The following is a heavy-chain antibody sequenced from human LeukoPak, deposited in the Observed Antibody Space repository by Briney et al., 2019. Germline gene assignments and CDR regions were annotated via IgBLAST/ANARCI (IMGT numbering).Heavy chain of an antibody. V-gene: IGHV1-2*02. D-gene: IGHD3-10*01. J-gene: IGHJ6*03. Sequence: GASVKVSCKASGYTFTGYYMHWVRQAPGQGLEWMGWINPNSGGTNYAQKFQGRVTMTRDTSISTAYMELSRLRSDDTAVYYCARVRARRVRGVIPPQRPGYYYYYMDVWGKGTTVTVSS. CDR2: INPNSGGT. CDR1: GYTFTGYY. CDR3: ARVRARRVRGVIPPQRPGYYYYYMDV.